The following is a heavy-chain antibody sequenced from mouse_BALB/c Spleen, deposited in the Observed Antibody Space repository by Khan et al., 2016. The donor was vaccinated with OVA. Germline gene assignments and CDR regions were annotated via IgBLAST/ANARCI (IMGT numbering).Heavy chain of an antibody. D-gene: IGHD1-1*01. Sequence: VQLQQSGPELVKPGASVKISCKASGYSFTGYFMNWVMQSHGKSLEWIGRINPHIGETFYNQKFTGKATLTVDESSSTAHMELRSLASEDSAVYYSARKNGSDFDYWGQGTTLTVSS. J-gene: IGHJ2*01. CDR2: INPHIGET. V-gene: IGHV1-20*02. CDR1: GYSFTGYF. CDR3: ARKNGSDFDY.